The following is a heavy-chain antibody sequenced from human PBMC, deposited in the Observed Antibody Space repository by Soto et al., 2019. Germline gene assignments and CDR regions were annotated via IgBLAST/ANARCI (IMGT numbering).Heavy chain of an antibody. Sequence: VASVKVSFKASGGTFSSYAISWVRQAPGQGLEWMGGIIPIFGTANYAQKFQGRVTITADESTSTAYMELSSLRSEDTAVYYCARRIAVAGKEWYFDYWGQGTLVTVSS. D-gene: IGHD6-19*01. CDR3: ARRIAVAGKEWYFDY. V-gene: IGHV1-69*13. J-gene: IGHJ4*02. CDR2: IIPIFGTA. CDR1: GGTFSSYA.